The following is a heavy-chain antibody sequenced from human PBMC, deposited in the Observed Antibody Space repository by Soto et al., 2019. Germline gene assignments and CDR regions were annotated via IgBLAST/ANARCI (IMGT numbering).Heavy chain of an antibody. CDR1: GLTVSGNY. CDR2: IYSAGNT. D-gene: IGHD2-15*01. V-gene: IGHV3-66*01. J-gene: IGHJ4*02. CDR3: ARGPRTLVGNSLDH. Sequence: GGSLRLSCAASGLTVSGNYMTWVRQAPGKGLEWVSVIYSAGNTFYADSVKDRFTISRDNSKNILYLQMNSLRAEDTAVYYCARGPRTLVGNSLDHWGQGTLVTVSS.